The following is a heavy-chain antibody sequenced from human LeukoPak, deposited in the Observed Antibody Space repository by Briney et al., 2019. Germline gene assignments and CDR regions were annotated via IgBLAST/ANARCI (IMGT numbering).Heavy chain of an antibody. CDR3: ARDGVDYYDSSGQGAFDI. CDR1: GFTVSSNY. V-gene: IGHV3-53*01. CDR2: IYSGGST. Sequence: GGSLRLSCAASGFTVSSNYMSWARQAPGKGLEWVSVIYSGGSTYYADSVKGRFTISRDNSKNTLYLQMNSLRAEDTAVYYCARDGVDYYDSSGQGAFDIWGQGTMVAVSS. J-gene: IGHJ3*02. D-gene: IGHD3-22*01.